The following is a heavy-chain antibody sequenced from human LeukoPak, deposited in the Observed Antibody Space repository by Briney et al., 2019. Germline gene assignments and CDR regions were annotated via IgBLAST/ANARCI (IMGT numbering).Heavy chain of an antibody. D-gene: IGHD4-17*01. J-gene: IGHJ6*03. CDR3: TTLLYSYYGDYRDYYYYYMDV. Sequence: GGSLRLSCAASGFTFSNAWMSWVRQAPGKGLEWVGRIKSKTDGGTTDYAAPVKGRFTISRDDSKNTLYLQMNSLKTEDTAVYYCTTLLYSYYGDYRDYYYYYMDVWGKGTTVTVSS. CDR2: IKSKTDGGTT. CDR1: GFTFSNAW. V-gene: IGHV3-15*01.